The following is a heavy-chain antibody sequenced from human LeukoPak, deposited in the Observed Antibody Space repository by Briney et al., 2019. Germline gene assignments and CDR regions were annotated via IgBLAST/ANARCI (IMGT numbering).Heavy chain of an antibody. CDR3: AKCSGWFVRGKDYYYYYMDV. Sequence: GGSLRLSCAASGFTFSSYAMSWVRQAPGKGLEWVSVISGSGGSTYYADSVKGRFTISRDNSKDTLYLQMNSLRAEDTAVYYCAKCSGWFVRGKDYYYYYMDVWGKGTTVTVSS. CDR2: ISGSGGST. J-gene: IGHJ6*03. CDR1: GFTFSSYA. V-gene: IGHV3-23*01. D-gene: IGHD6-19*01.